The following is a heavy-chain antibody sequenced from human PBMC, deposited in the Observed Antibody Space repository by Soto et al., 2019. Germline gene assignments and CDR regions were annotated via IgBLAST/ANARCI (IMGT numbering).Heavy chain of an antibody. CDR1: GGSISSSNW. Sequence: QVQLQESGPGLVKPSGTLSLTCAVSGGSISSSNWWSWVRQPPGKGLEWIWEIYHSGSTNYNPSLKSRVTISVDKAKNQFSRKLSSVTAADTAVYYCASGEAPGINWGGWYFDLWGRGTLVTVSS. CDR3: ASGEAPGINWGGWYFDL. V-gene: IGHV4-4*02. D-gene: IGHD7-27*01. CDR2: IYHSGST. J-gene: IGHJ2*01.